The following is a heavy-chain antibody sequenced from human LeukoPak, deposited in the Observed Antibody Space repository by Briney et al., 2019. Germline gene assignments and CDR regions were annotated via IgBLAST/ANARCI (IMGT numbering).Heavy chain of an antibody. Sequence: PGGSLRLSCAASRFSLSNYWMNWVRQAPGKGLEWVANIKQDGSEKNYVDSVKGRFSISRDNAKNSLILQMNSLRDEDTAVYYCARGVWAPFDSWGQGTLVSVSS. D-gene: IGHD7-27*01. CDR1: RFSLSNYW. CDR2: IKQDGSEK. V-gene: IGHV3-7*01. J-gene: IGHJ4*02. CDR3: ARGVWAPFDS.